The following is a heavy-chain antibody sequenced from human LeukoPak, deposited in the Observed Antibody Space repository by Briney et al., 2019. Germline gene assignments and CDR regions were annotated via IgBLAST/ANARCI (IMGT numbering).Heavy chain of an antibody. J-gene: IGHJ1*01. CDR3: ARDYYDSSGYYYGSEYFQH. Sequence: ASVKVSFTASGYTFTIYAMHWVRQAPGQRLEWMGWINAGNGNTKYSQKFQGRVTITRDTSASTAYMELSSLRSEDTAVYYCARDYYDSSGYYYGSEYFQHWGQGTLVTVSS. V-gene: IGHV1-3*01. CDR1: GYTFTIYA. D-gene: IGHD3-22*01. CDR2: INAGNGNT.